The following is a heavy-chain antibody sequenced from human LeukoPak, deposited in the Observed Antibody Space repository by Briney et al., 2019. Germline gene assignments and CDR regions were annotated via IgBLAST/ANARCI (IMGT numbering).Heavy chain of an antibody. Sequence: KPSETLSLTCTVSDDSITMYYWTWIRQPPGKGLEWIGYIYYSGSTNYNPSLKSRVTISVDTSKNQFSLKLSSVTAADTAVYYCAMVRGVNYYYYYMDVWGKGTTVTISS. CDR3: AMVRGVNYYYYYMDV. CDR2: IYYSGST. CDR1: DDSITMYY. J-gene: IGHJ6*03. V-gene: IGHV4-59*01. D-gene: IGHD3-10*01.